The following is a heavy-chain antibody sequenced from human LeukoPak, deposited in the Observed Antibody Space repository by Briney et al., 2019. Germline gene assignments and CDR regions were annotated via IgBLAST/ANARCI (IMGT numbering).Heavy chain of an antibody. V-gene: IGHV4-34*01. CDR2: INHSGST. CDR1: GGSFSGYY. CDR3: ARRTTVTTLQNWFDP. J-gene: IGHJ5*02. Sequence: SETLSLTCAVYGGSFSGYYWSWIRQPPGKGLGWIGEINHSGSTNYNPSLKSRVTISVDTSKNQFSLKLSSVTAADAAVYYCARRTTVTTLQNWFDPWGQGTLVTVSS. D-gene: IGHD4-11*01.